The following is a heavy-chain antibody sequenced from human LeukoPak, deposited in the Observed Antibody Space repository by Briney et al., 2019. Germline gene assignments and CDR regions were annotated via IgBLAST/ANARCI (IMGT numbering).Heavy chain of an antibody. V-gene: IGHV1-46*01. CDR2: INPSGGST. Sequence: ASVKVSCKASGYTFTSYYMHWVRQAPGQGLEWMGIINPSGGSTSYAQKFQGRVTMTRDTSTSTVYMELSSLRSEDTAVYYCARAMIVVVSVDNWFDPWGQGTPVTVSS. J-gene: IGHJ5*02. CDR1: GYTFTSYY. D-gene: IGHD3-22*01. CDR3: ARAMIVVVSVDNWFDP.